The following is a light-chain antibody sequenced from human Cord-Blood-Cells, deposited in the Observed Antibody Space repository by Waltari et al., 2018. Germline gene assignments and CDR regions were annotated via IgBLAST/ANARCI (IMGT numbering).Light chain of an antibody. CDR2: AAS. J-gene: IGKJ3*01. Sequence: DIQMPQSPSSLSASVGDRVTIPCRASQSISSYLNWYQQKPGKAPKLLIYAASSLQSGVPSRFSGSGSGTDFTLTISSLQPEDFATYYCQQSYSTPGGTFGPGTKVDIK. V-gene: IGKV1-39*01. CDR3: QQSYSTPGGT. CDR1: QSISSY.